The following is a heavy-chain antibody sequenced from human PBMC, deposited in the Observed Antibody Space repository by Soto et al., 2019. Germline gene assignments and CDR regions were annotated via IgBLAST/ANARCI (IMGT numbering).Heavy chain of an antibody. J-gene: IGHJ4*02. CDR2: ISAYNGNT. CDR3: ARDYRAAGGTMYYFDY. Sequence: ASVKVSCKGSGYTFSSYGISWVRQAPGQGLEWMGWISAYNGNTKYAQKLQGRFTMTTDTSTSTAYMELRSLRSDDTAVYYCARDYRAAGGTMYYFDYWGQGTLVTVSS. V-gene: IGHV1-18*01. D-gene: IGHD6-13*01. CDR1: GYTFSSYG.